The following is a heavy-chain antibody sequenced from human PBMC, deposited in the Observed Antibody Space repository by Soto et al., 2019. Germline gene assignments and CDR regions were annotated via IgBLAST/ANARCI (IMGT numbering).Heavy chain of an antibody. CDR2: IYHSGST. CDR1: GGSISSSNW. CDR3: AREGIAVASPYYGMDV. Sequence: ASETLSLTCAVSGGSISSSNWWSWVRQPPAKGLEWIGEIYHSGSTNYNPSLKSRVTISVDKSKNQFSLKLSSVTAADTAVYYCAREGIAVASPYYGMDVWGQGTTVTVSS. D-gene: IGHD6-19*01. V-gene: IGHV4-4*02. J-gene: IGHJ6*02.